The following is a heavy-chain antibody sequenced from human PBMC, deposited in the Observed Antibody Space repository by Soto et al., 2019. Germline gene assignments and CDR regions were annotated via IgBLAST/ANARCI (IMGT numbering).Heavy chain of an antibody. D-gene: IGHD3-9*01. V-gene: IGHV1-18*01. CDR3: AREWNTIFWGWFDP. CDR1: GYTFTSYG. Sequence: ASVKVSCKASGYTFTSYGISWVRQAPGQGLEWMGWISAYNGNTNYAQKLQGRVTMTTDTSTSTAYMELRSLRSDDTAVYYCAREWNTIFWGWFDPWGQGTLVTVSS. J-gene: IGHJ5*02. CDR2: ISAYNGNT.